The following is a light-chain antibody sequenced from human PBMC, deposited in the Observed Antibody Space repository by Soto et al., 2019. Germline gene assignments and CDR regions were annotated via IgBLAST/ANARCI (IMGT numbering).Light chain of an antibody. J-gene: IGLJ2*01. V-gene: IGLV1-44*01. CDR3: ASWDDSLNAVV. CDR2: GNN. Sequence: QSVLTQPPSSSGTPGQRVTISRSGSSSNIGSNTVNWYQQLPGTAPKLLIFGNNQRSSGVPDRFSGSKSGTSASLAISGLQSEDEADYYCASWDDSLNAVVFGGGTKLTVL. CDR1: SSNIGSNT.